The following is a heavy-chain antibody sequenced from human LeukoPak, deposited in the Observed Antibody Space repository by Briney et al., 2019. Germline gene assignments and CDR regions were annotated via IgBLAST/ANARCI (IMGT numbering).Heavy chain of an antibody. D-gene: IGHD3-10*01. J-gene: IGHJ3*02. V-gene: IGHV1-69*02. CDR1: GGTFSSYT. Sequence: SVKVSCKASGGTFSSYTISWVRHAPGQGLEWMGTIIPNLGIANYAQKYQGRVTITADKSTSTAYMEMSSLRSEDTAVYNCARVHVLLWFGELIGGAFDIWGQGTMVTVSS. CDR3: ARVHVLLWFGELIGGAFDI. CDR2: IIPNLGIA.